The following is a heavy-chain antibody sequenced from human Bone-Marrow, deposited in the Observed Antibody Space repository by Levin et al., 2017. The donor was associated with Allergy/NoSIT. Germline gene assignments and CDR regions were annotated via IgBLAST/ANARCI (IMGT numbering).Heavy chain of an antibody. CDR2: INHSGST. CDR1: GGSFSGYY. V-gene: IGHV4-34*01. Sequence: SETLSLTCAVYGGSFSGYYWSWIRQPPGKGLEWIGEINHSGSTNYNPSLKSRDTISVDTSKNQFSLKLSSVTAADTAVYYCARGPPPIDYWGQGTLVTVSS. CDR3: ARGPPPIDY. J-gene: IGHJ4*02.